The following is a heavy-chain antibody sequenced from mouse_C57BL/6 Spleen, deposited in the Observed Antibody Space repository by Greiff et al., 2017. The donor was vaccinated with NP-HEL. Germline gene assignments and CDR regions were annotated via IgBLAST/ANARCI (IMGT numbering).Heavy chain of an antibody. CDR1: GYTFTSYW. V-gene: IGHV1-69*01. CDR3: ATRYDGTGAWFAY. J-gene: IGHJ3*01. CDR2: IDPSDSYT. Sequence: QVQLQQPGAELVMPGASVKLSCKASGYTFTSYWMHWVKQRPGQGLEWIGEIDPSDSYTNYNQKFKGKSTLTVDKSSSTAYMQLSSLTSEDSAVYYCATRYDGTGAWFAYWGQGTLVTVSA. D-gene: IGHD2-3*01.